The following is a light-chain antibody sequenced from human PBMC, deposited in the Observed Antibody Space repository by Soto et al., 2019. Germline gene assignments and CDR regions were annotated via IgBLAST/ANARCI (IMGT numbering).Light chain of an antibody. V-gene: IGKV3-20*01. Sequence: EIVLTQSPGTLSLSPGERATLSCRASQSVSSSYLGWYQQKVGQAPRLLIHGASSRATGIPDRFSGSGSGTDFTLTISSLEPEDFAVYYCQQYGSSSLTFGGGTKVEIK. CDR2: GAS. CDR1: QSVSSSY. CDR3: QQYGSSSLT. J-gene: IGKJ4*01.